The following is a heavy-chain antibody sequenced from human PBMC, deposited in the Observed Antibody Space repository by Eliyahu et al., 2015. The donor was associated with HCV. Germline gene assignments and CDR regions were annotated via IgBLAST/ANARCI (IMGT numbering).Heavy chain of an antibody. CDR2: ISYDGSNK. CDR1: DFTLSTYG. V-gene: IGHV3-30*18. D-gene: IGHD2-15*01. J-gene: IGHJ5*02. Sequence: QVQLVESGGGVVQPGRSLRPPCAAPDFTLSTYGMHWVRQAPGKGLEWVAVISYDGSNKYYADSVKGRFTISRDNSKNTLYLQMNSLRVEDTAVYYCAKGSDMFDPWGQGTLVTVSS. CDR3: AKGSDMFDP.